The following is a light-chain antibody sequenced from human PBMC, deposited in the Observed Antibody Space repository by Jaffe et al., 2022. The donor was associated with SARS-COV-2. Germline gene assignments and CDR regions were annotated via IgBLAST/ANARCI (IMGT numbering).Light chain of an antibody. J-gene: IGLJ1*01. V-gene: IGLV2-8*01. Sequence: QSALTQPPSASGSPGQSVTISCTGTSSDVGGFNSVSWYQHHPGKAPRLIIFEVTARPSGVPDRFSGSKSGNTASLTVSGLQAEDEADYYCSSYAGSNNFVFGTGTKVTVL. CDR3: SSYAGSNNFV. CDR1: SSDVGGFNS. CDR2: EVT.